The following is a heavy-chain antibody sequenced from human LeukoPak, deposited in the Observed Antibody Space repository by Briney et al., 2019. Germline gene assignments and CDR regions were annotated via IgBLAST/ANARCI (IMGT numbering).Heavy chain of an antibody. CDR3: ARGDDSSSWYLFDY. J-gene: IGHJ4*02. CDR1: GFTFSRYE. CDR2: ISSIGSTI. D-gene: IGHD6-13*01. V-gene: IGHV3-48*03. Sequence: GGSLRLSCAASGFTFSRYEMNWVRQAPGKGLEWVSYISSIGSTIYYADSVKGRFTISRDNAKNSLYLQMNSLRAEDTAVYYCARGDDSSSWYLFDYWGQGTLVTVSS.